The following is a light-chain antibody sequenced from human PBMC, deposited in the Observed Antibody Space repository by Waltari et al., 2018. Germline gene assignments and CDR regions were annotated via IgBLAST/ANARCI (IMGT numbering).Light chain of an antibody. V-gene: IGKV3-15*01. CDR2: GAS. CDR1: QSLSSN. J-gene: IGKJ2*01. Sequence: EIVTTQSPATLSVSPGERATLSCRASQSLSSNLAWYQQKPGQAPRLLIYGASTRATGIPFRFSGSGSRAEFTLTISSLQSEDFAVYYCQQYNNWPFTFGQGTKLEIK. CDR3: QQYNNWPFT.